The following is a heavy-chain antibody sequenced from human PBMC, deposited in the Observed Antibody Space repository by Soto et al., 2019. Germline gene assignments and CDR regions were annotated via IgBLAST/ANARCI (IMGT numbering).Heavy chain of an antibody. CDR3: ARGRTYYDFWSGPDY. J-gene: IGHJ4*02. V-gene: IGHV3-13*01. D-gene: IGHD3-3*01. CDR1: GFTFSSYD. CDR2: IGTAGDT. Sequence: EVQLVESGGGLVQPGGSLRLSCAASGFTFSSYDMHWVRQATGKGLEWVSAIGTAGDTYYPGSVKGRFTISRENAKNSLYLQMNNLRAEDTAVYYWARGRTYYDFWSGPDYWGQGTLVTVSS.